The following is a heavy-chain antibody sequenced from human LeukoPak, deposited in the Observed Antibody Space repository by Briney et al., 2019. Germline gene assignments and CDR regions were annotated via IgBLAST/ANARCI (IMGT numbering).Heavy chain of an antibody. J-gene: IGHJ5*02. CDR1: GGSISSSSYN. CDR2: FDNSGST. Sequence: NPSETLSLTCTVSGGSISSSSYNWGWIRQPPGKGLEWIGSFDNSGSTYYNPSLKSRVTISVDTSKDQFSLKLTSVTAADTAVYYCARPPGIAAAWFDPWGQGTLVTVSS. D-gene: IGHD6-13*01. V-gene: IGHV4-39*01. CDR3: ARPPGIAAAWFDP.